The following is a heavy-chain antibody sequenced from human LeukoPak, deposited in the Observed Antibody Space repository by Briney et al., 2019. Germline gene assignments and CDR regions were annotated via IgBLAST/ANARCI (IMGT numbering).Heavy chain of an antibody. CDR1: GFTVSSIY. V-gene: IGHV3-53*01. D-gene: IGHD2-15*01. Sequence: PGGSLRLSCAASGFTVSSIYMSWVRQAPGKGLEWVSVIYSSGSTYYADSVKCRFTISRDNSKNTLYLQMNSLRADDTAVYYCARDRGGPEGDWGQGTLVTVSS. CDR3: ARDRGGPEGD. CDR2: IYSSGST. J-gene: IGHJ4*02.